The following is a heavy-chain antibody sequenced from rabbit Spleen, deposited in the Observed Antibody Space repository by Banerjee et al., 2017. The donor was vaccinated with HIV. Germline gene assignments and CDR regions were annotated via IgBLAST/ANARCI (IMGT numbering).Heavy chain of an antibody. CDR2: IEGGSSAFS. J-gene: IGHJ6*01. D-gene: IGHD8-1*01. Sequence: QEQLVESGGGLVQPEGSLTLTCIASGVSFSSNHYMCWVRQAPGKGLEWIACIEGGSSAFSYFASWAKGRFTCSKTSSTTVTLQMTSLTAADTATYFCARDSGSSFSSYGMDLWGPGTLVTVS. CDR3: ARDSGSSFSSYGMDL. V-gene: IGHV1S45*01. CDR1: GVSFSSNHY.